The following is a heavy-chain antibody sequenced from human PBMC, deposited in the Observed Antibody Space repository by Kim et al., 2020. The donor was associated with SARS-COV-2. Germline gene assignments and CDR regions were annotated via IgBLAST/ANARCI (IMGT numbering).Heavy chain of an antibody. CDR2: IYSDGRT. V-gene: IGHV3-66*01. D-gene: IGHD6-19*01. J-gene: IGHJ4*02. Sequence: GGSLRLSCAASGFTVSSYYMSWVRQAPGKGLEWVSVIYSDGRTFYADSVKGRFTISRDNSKNTLYLQMNSLRAEDTALYYCARASWGYNSGWLHFDYWGQGTLVTVSS. CDR3: ARASWGYNSGWLHFDY. CDR1: GFTVSSYY.